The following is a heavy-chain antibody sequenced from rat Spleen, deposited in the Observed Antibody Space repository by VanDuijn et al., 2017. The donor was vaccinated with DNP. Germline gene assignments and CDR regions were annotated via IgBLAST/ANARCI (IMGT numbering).Heavy chain of an antibody. CDR1: GFTLSDYY. CDR2: ISYDVGNT. V-gene: IGHV5-22*01. J-gene: IGHJ1*01. Sequence: EVQLVESGGGLVQPGRSLKLSCAASGFTLSDYYMAWVRQAPTKGLEWVAYISYDVGNTYYRDSVKGRFTISRDKTEPTLYLQMNSLRSEDMATYYCARWSSSHWYFDFWGPGTMVTVSS. D-gene: IGHD1-2*01. CDR3: ARWSSSHWYFDF.